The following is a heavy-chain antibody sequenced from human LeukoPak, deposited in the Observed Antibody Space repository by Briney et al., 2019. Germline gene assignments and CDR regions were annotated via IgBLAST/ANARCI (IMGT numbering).Heavy chain of an antibody. Sequence: PSETLSLTCTVSGGSISSSSYYWGWIRQPPGKGLEWIGSIYYSGSTYYNPSLKSRVTITVDKVKKQFSLNQSSVTPADTAVYYCAREVSSCYLAYYYYMDVWGKGTTVTVSS. CDR2: IYYSGST. J-gene: IGHJ6*03. CDR1: GGSISSSSYY. V-gene: IGHV4-39*07. D-gene: IGHD3-22*01. CDR3: AREVSSCYLAYYYYMDV.